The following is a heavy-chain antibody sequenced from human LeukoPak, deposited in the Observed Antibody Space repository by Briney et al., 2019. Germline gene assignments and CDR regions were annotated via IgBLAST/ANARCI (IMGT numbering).Heavy chain of an antibody. CDR2: IYYSGST. D-gene: IGHD2-21*02. J-gene: IGHJ4*02. Sequence: SETLSLTCTVSGGSISSSSYYWGWIRQPPGKGLEWIGSIYYSGSTYYNPSLKSRVTISVDTSKNQFSLKLSSVTAADTAVYYCARDIVVVTASYYFDYWGQGTLVTVSS. CDR3: ARDIVVVTASYYFDY. CDR1: GGSISSSSYY. V-gene: IGHV4-39*07.